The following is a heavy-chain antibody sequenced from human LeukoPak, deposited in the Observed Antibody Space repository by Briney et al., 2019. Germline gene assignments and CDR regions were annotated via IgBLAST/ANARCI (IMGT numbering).Heavy chain of an antibody. J-gene: IGHJ6*02. CDR1: GGSISSHY. D-gene: IGHD2-2*01. Sequence: SETLSLTCTVSGGSISSHYWSWTRQPPGKGLEWIGYIYYSGSTNYNPSLKSRVTISVDTSKNQFSLKLSSVTAADTAVYYCARDDPAMGMDVWGQGTTVTVSS. CDR2: IYYSGST. CDR3: ARDDPAMGMDV. V-gene: IGHV4-59*11.